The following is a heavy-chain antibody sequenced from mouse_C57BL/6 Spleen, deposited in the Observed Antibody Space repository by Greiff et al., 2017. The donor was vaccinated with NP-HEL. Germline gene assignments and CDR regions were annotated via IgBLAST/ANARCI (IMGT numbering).Heavy chain of an antibody. V-gene: IGHV1-52*01. CDR3: ARFPIYYGNSWFAY. D-gene: IGHD2-1*01. CDR2: IDPSDSET. Sequence: VQLQQPGAELVRPGSSVKLSCKASGYTFTSYWMHWVKQRPIQGLEWIGNIDPSDSETHYNQKFKDKATLTVDKSSSTAYMQLSSLTSEDSAVYYCARFPIYYGNSWFAYWGQGTLVTVSA. CDR1: GYTFTSYW. J-gene: IGHJ3*01.